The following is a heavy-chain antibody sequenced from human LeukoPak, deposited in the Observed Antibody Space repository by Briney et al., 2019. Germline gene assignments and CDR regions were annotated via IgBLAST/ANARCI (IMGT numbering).Heavy chain of an antibody. J-gene: IGHJ4*02. Sequence: GGSLRLSCAASGFTFSSYWMSWVRQAPGKGLEWVAVIWYDGSNKYYADSVKGRFTISKDNSKNTLYLQMNSLRDEDTAVYYCARDRSVTHFDYWGQGTLVTVSS. CDR1: GFTFSSYW. CDR3: ARDRSVTHFDY. D-gene: IGHD4-17*01. CDR2: IWYDGSNK. V-gene: IGHV3-33*08.